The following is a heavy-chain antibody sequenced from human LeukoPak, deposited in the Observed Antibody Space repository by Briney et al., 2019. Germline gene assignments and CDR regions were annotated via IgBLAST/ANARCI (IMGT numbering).Heavy chain of an antibody. D-gene: IGHD2-8*02. Sequence: SETLSLTCSVSGDSVTSTYWSWIRQPPGKGLEWIAYGHHSESSNYNPSFRSRVTIPVGTSRNQFSLRLTSVTAADTAVYYCARESAGSLHDSTAAFHYWGQGILVIVSS. V-gene: IGHV4-59*02. J-gene: IGHJ4*02. CDR3: ARESAGSLHDSTAAFHY. CDR2: GHHSESS. CDR1: GDSVTSTY.